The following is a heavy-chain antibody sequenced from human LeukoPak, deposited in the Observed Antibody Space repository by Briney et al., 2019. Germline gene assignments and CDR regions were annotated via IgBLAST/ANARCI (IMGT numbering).Heavy chain of an antibody. CDR1: GGTFSSYA. Sequence: ASVKVSCKASGGTFSSYAISWVRQAPGQGLEWMGGIIPIFGTANYAQKFQGRVTITTDESTSTAYMELSSLRSEDTAVYYCARDRVVGATHYYYMDVWGKGTTVTVSS. CDR3: ARDRVVGATHYYYMDV. D-gene: IGHD1-26*01. V-gene: IGHV1-69*05. J-gene: IGHJ6*03. CDR2: IIPIFGTA.